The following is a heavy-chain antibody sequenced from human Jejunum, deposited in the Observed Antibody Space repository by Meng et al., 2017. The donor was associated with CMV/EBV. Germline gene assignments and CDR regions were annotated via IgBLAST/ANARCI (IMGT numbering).Heavy chain of an antibody. Sequence: ASGFTFGDYGMSWVRQAPGKGLEWVSAITGSGGTTYYADSVKGRFTISRDNSENTLYLQMNSLRAEDTAVYYCAKDDHGSGWIVFDYWGQGTLVTVSS. D-gene: IGHD6-19*01. CDR2: ITGSGGTT. CDR3: AKDDHGSGWIVFDY. J-gene: IGHJ4*02. V-gene: IGHV3-23*01. CDR1: GFTFGDYG.